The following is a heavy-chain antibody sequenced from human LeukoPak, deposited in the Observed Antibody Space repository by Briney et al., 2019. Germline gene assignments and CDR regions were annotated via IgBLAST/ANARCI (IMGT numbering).Heavy chain of an antibody. CDR2: ISSSGSTI. D-gene: IGHD2-2*01. Sequence: GSLRLSCAASGCTFSSYEMNWVRQAPGKGLEWVSYISSSGSTIYYADSVKGRFTISRDNAKNSLYLQMNSLRAEDTAVYYCARAYCSSTSCYPPNYWGQGTLVTVSS. CDR3: ARAYCSSTSCYPPNY. V-gene: IGHV3-48*03. CDR1: GCTFSSYE. J-gene: IGHJ4*02.